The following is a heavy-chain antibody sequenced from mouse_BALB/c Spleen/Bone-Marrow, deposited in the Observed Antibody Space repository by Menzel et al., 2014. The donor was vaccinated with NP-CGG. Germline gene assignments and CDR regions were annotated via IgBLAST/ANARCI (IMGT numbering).Heavy chain of an antibody. Sequence: VQLVESAAELARPGASVKLSCKASGYIFTSYTIQWIKQRPGQGLEWIGYINPSIGYTEYNQKFKDKTTLTADTSSSTTYTQQSSLTSEDSAVYYCAREGTCYAYFDYWGQGTTLTVSS. CDR1: GYIFTSYT. CDR3: AREGTCYAYFDY. J-gene: IGHJ2*01. V-gene: IGHV1-4*02. D-gene: IGHD1-1*01. CDR2: INPSIGYT.